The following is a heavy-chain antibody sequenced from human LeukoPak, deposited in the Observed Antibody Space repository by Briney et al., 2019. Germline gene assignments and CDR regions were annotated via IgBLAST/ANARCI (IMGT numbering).Heavy chain of an antibody. Sequence: GGSLRLSCAASGFTFSSYGMHWVRQAPGKGLEWVAVISYDGSNKYYADSVKGRFTISRDNSKNTLYLQMNSLRAEDTAVYYCAKDDGYGGNPYHDAFDIWGQGTMVTVSS. D-gene: IGHD4-23*01. CDR2: ISYDGSNK. V-gene: IGHV3-30*18. J-gene: IGHJ3*02. CDR3: AKDDGYGGNPYHDAFDI. CDR1: GFTFSSYG.